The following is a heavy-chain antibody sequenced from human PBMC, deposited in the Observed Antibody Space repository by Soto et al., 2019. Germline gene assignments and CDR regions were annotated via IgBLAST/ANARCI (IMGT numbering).Heavy chain of an antibody. CDR1: GFTFSNYA. J-gene: IGHJ4*02. CDR2: LSYDGGDK. D-gene: IGHD6-13*01. CDR3: ARDRDLAAAAYYFDY. Sequence: SLRLSCAASGFTFSNYAMHWVRQAPGRGLEWVAVLSYDGGDKYFADSVKGRFSISRDNSKNTLYLQMNSLGAEDTAVYYCARDRDLAAAAYYFDYWGQGALVTSPQ. V-gene: IGHV3-30-3*01.